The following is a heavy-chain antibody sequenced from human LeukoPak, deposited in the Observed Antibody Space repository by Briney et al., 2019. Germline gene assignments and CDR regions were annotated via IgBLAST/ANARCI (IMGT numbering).Heavy chain of an antibody. J-gene: IGHJ4*02. CDR3: ARASLEWLSSFDY. V-gene: IGHV4-30-4*01. CDR1: GGSISSGDYY. Sequence: SETLSLTCTVSGGSISSGDYYWSWIRQPPGKGLEWIGYIYYSGSTYYNPSLKSRVTISVDTSKNQFSLKLSSVTAADTAVYYCARASLEWLSSFDYWGQGTLVNVSS. CDR2: IYYSGST. D-gene: IGHD3-3*01.